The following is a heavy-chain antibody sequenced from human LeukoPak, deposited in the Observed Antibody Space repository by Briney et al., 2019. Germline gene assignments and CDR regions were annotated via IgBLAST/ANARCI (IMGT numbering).Heavy chain of an antibody. D-gene: IGHD1-14*01. V-gene: IGHV4-59*08. Sequence: SETLSLTCTVSGGSISSYYWSWIRQPPGKGLEWIGYIYYSGSTNYNPSLKSRVTISVDTSKNQFSLKLSSVTGADTAVYYCARQYLGNLSEYYFDYWGQGTLVTVSS. CDR2: IYYSGST. CDR3: ARQYLGNLSEYYFDY. CDR1: GGSISSYY. J-gene: IGHJ4*02.